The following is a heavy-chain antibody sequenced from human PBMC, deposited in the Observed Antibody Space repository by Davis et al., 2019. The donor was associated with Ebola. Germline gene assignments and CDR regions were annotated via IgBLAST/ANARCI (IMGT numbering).Heavy chain of an antibody. CDR1: GGSISSSSYY. V-gene: IGHV4-39*01. J-gene: IGHJ6*02. D-gene: IGHD3-9*01. CDR3: ARHPIFFYGMDV. Sequence: MPSDPLSLTCPVPGGSISSSSYYWGWIRQPPGKGLEWIWSFYYSGSTYYNPSLKSRVTISVDTSKNQFSLKLSSVTAADTAVYYCARHPIFFYGMDVWGRGTTVTVSS. CDR2: FYYSGST.